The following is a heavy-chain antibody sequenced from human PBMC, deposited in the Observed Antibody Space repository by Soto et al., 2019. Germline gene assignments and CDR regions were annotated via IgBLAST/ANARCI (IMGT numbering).Heavy chain of an antibody. J-gene: IGHJ6*02. CDR2: ISSSSSYT. CDR1: GFTFSDYY. D-gene: IGHD3-3*01. V-gene: IGHV3-11*06. CDR3: ARERYDFWSGYGYYGMDV. Sequence: QVQLVESGGGLVQPGGSLRLSCAASGFTFSDYYMSWIRQAPGKGLEWVSYISSSSSYTNYADSVKGRFTISRDNAKNSLYLQMNSLRAEDTAVYYCARERYDFWSGYGYYGMDVWGQGTTVTVSS.